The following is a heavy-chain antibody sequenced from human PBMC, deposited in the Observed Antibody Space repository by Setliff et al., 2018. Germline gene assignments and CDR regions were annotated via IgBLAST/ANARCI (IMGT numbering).Heavy chain of an antibody. CDR2: ISSSGSTI. Sequence: GGSLRLSCVASGFSLRDYTINWVRQAPGKGLEWVSYISSSGSTIFYADSVKGRFTISRDNAKKSLYLQMNSLRAEGTAVYYCACPDILTGLSDYWGQGTLVTVSS. V-gene: IGHV3-48*03. CDR1: GFSLRDYT. D-gene: IGHD3-9*01. CDR3: ACPDILTGLSDY. J-gene: IGHJ4*02.